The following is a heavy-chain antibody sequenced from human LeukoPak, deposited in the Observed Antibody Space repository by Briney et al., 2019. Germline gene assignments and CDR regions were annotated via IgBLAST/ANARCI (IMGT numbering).Heavy chain of an antibody. Sequence: PSETLSLTCAVCGGAFSGYYWSWIRQPPGKGLEWIGEINHSGSTNYNPSLKSRVTISVDTSKNQFSLKLSSVTAADTAVYYCARGSDYYDSSGYPKWGQGTLVTVSS. CDR3: ARGSDYYDSSGYPK. V-gene: IGHV4-34*01. CDR1: GGAFSGYY. J-gene: IGHJ4*02. CDR2: INHSGST. D-gene: IGHD3-22*01.